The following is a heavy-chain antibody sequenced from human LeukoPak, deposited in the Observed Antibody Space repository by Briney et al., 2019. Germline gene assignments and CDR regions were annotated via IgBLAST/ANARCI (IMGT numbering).Heavy chain of an antibody. CDR2: IYYSGST. CDR3: ARDGQWFGELLLNWFDP. V-gene: IGHV4-39*07. Sequence: PSETLSLTCTVSGGSISSSSYYWGWIRQPPGKGLEWIGSIYYSGSTYYNPSLKSRVTISVDTSKNQFSLKLSSVTAADTAVYYCARDGQWFGELLLNWFDPWGQGTLVTVSS. CDR1: GGSISSSSYY. D-gene: IGHD3-10*01. J-gene: IGHJ5*02.